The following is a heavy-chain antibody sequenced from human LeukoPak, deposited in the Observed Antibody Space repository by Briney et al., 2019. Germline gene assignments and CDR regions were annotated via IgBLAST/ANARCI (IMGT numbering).Heavy chain of an antibody. CDR1: GYTFTDYQ. V-gene: IGHV1-8*02. Sequence: ASVKVSCKASGYTFTDYQLHWVRQAPGQGLEWMGWMNPNSGNTGYAQKFQGRVTMTRNTSISTAYMELSSLRSEDTAVYYCARAKKQILAYGMDVWGQGTTVTVSS. CDR2: MNPNSGNT. CDR3: ARAKKQILAYGMDV. D-gene: IGHD3-3*01. J-gene: IGHJ6*02.